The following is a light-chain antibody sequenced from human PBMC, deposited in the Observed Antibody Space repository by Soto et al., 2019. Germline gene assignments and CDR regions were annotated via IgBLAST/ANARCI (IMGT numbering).Light chain of an antibody. Sequence: EIMMTQSPATLSVSPGGRATLSCRASQSISSNLAWYQQKPGQAPRLLIYGASTRATGIPARFSGSGPGTEFTLTITRLQSEDVAVYYCQQYHNWPPWTFGQGTKVDIK. V-gene: IGKV3-15*01. CDR1: QSISSN. J-gene: IGKJ1*01. CDR2: GAS. CDR3: QQYHNWPPWT.